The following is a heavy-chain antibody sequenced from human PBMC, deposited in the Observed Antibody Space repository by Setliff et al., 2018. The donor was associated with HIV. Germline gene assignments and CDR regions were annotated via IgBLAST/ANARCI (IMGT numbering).Heavy chain of an antibody. CDR1: DGSISSYY. CDR3: ARGRYRSRWYASDHYYIDV. J-gene: IGHJ6*03. CDR2: IYTSGST. D-gene: IGHD6-13*01. Sequence: PSETLSLTCTVSDGSISSYYWSWIRQPAGEGLEWIGRIYTSGSTNYNPSFKSRLTMSLDPSKNQFSLKLRSVTAADTALYYCARGRYRSRWYASDHYYIDVWGKGTTVTVSS. V-gene: IGHV4-4*07.